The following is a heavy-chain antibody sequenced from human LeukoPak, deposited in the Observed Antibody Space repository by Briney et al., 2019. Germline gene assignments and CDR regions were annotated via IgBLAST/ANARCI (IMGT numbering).Heavy chain of an antibody. Sequence: GSLRLSCTASGFTFGDYAMSWIRQPPGKGLEWIGYIYYSGSTNYNPSLKSRVTISVDTSKNQFSLKLSSVTAADTAVYYCARVSVAATERFDYWGQGTLVTVSS. CDR3: ARVSVAATERFDY. CDR2: IYYSGST. J-gene: IGHJ4*02. V-gene: IGHV4-59*01. CDR1: GFTFGDYA. D-gene: IGHD6-13*01.